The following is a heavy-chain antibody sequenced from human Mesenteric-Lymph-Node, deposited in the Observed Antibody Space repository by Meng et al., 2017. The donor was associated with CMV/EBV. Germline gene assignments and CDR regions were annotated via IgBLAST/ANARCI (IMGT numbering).Heavy chain of an antibody. Sequence: GESLKISCAASGFTFSSYSMNWVRQAPGRGLEWVANMNQDASEKFYVDSVKGRFAISRDNAKNSMYLQMNSLRVEDAAVYYCGYSSGWYTDHWGQGTLVTVSS. CDR1: GFTFSSYS. V-gene: IGHV3-7*01. D-gene: IGHD6-19*01. J-gene: IGHJ1*01. CDR3: GYSSGWYTDH. CDR2: MNQDASEK.